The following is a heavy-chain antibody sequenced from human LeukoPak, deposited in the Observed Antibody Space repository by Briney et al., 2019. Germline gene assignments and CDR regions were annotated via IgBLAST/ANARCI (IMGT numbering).Heavy chain of an antibody. J-gene: IGHJ4*02. CDR3: ARDPGVPAAPLDY. CDR1: GFTFSPYS. V-gene: IGHV3-21*01. CDR2: ISSTSRYI. D-gene: IGHD2-2*01. Sequence: GGSLRLSCAASGFTFSPYSLNWVRQAPGKGLEWVAYISSTSRYIYYADSVKGRFIISRGNAKNSLYLQMNSMKVEDTGIYYCARDPGVPAAPLDYWGQGTLVAVSS.